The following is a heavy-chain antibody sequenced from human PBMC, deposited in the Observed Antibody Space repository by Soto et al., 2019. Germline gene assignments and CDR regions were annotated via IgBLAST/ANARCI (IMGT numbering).Heavy chain of an antibody. J-gene: IGHJ4*02. V-gene: IGHV4-59*08. D-gene: IGHD4-17*01. CDR1: GGSISSYY. Sequence: PSETLSLTCTVSGGSISSYYWSWIRQPPGKGLEWIGCIYYSGSTNYNPSLQSRVTISVDTSKNQFSLKLSSVTAADTAVYYCASYVIGDYPHYSFDFWGPGTLVTVSS. CDR2: IYYSGST. CDR3: ASYVIGDYPHYSFDF.